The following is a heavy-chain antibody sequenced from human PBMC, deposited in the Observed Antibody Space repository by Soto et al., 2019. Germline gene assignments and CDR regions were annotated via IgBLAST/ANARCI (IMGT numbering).Heavy chain of an antibody. Sequence: PSETLSLTCTVSGGSISSYYWSWIRQPAGKGLEWIGRIYTSGSTNYNPSLKSRVTMSVDTSKNQFSLKLSSVTAADTAVYYCARALSITIFGVVRENWFDPWGQGTLVTVS. CDR3: ARALSITIFGVVRENWFDP. CDR1: GGSISSYY. D-gene: IGHD3-3*01. V-gene: IGHV4-4*07. J-gene: IGHJ5*02. CDR2: IYTSGST.